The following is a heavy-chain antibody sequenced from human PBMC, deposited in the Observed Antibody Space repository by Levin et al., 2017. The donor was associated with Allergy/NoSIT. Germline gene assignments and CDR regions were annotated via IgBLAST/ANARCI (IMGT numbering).Heavy chain of an antibody. CDR1: GFTFSNDW. Sequence: GGSLRLSCAASGFTFSNDWMSWVRQAPGKGLEWVGRIKSKTDGGTIEYAAPVKGRFTISRDDSKNTLSLQMNSLKTEDTAVYYCTTYSSSWYYFDYWGQGTLVTVSS. J-gene: IGHJ4*02. CDR3: TTYSSSWYYFDY. D-gene: IGHD6-13*01. V-gene: IGHV3-15*01. CDR2: IKSKTDGGTI.